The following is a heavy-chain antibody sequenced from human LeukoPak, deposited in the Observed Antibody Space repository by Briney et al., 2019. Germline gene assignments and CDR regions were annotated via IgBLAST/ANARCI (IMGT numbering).Heavy chain of an antibody. Sequence: GGSLRLSCAASGFTFSDYNMNWVRQAPGQGLEWLSHIGAQTSTTYYVDSVKGRFTISRDNAKNSLYLQMNGLSDEDTASYYCARDRVYYMDVWGKGTTVTVSS. CDR3: ARDRVYYMDV. CDR2: IGAQTSTT. CDR1: GFTFSDYN. V-gene: IGHV3-48*02. J-gene: IGHJ6*03.